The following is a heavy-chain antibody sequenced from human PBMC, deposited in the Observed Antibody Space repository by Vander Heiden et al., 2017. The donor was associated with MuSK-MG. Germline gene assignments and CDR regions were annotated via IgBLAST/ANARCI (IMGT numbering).Heavy chain of an antibody. CDR1: GFPFNTYW. V-gene: IGHV3-7*01. Sequence: EVQLVESGGGLVQPGGSLRLSCATSGFPFNTYWMNFVRQAPGKGLEWVASINQDGSEQSYVDSVKGRVTVSRDNAKNSLYLQMNSLRAEDTAVYYCARDGRAPGLYWDNWGQGTLVTVSS. J-gene: IGHJ4*02. CDR2: INQDGSEQ. D-gene: IGHD6-13*01. CDR3: ARDGRAPGLYWDN.